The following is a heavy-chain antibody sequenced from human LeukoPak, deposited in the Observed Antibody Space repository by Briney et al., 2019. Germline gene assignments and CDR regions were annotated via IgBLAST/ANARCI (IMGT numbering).Heavy chain of an antibody. CDR2: INPSGGST. Sequence: ASVKVSCKASGYTFTSYYMHWLRQAPGQGLEWMGIINPSGGSTSYAQKFQGRVTMTRDTSTCTVYMELSSLRSEDTAVYYCARCSPYNWSVMDYWGQGTLVTSPQ. CDR1: GYTFTSYY. J-gene: IGHJ4*02. V-gene: IGHV1-46*01. CDR3: ARCSPYNWSVMDY. D-gene: IGHD1-1*01.